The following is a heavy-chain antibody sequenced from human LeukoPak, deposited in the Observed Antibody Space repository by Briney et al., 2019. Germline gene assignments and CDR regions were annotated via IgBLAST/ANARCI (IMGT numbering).Heavy chain of an antibody. CDR1: GFTFSSYS. V-gene: IGHV3-21*01. CDR2: ISSSSSYI. J-gene: IGHJ4*02. Sequence: PGGSLRLSCAASGFTFSSYSMNWVRQAPGKGLEWVSSISSSSSYIYYADSVKGRFTISRDNAKNSLYLQMNSLRAEDTAVYYCAGESKKGLWSSSFRNYFDYWGQGTLVTVSS. D-gene: IGHD6-6*01. CDR3: AGESKKGLWSSSFRNYFDY.